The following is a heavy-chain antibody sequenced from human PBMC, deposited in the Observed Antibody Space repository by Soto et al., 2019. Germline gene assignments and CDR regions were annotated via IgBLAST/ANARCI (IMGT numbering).Heavy chain of an antibody. CDR3: ARLTGSKLGYFDY. V-gene: IGHV1-18*01. D-gene: IGHD7-27*01. CDR1: GYTFTRYA. CDR2: ISPDNGNT. Sequence: GASVKVSCKTSGYTFTRYAISWVRQAPGQGLEWMGWISPDNGNTNYAQKLQGRVTMTTDTSTSTAYMELNSLRAEDTAVYYCARLTGSKLGYFDYWGQGTLVTVSS. J-gene: IGHJ4*02.